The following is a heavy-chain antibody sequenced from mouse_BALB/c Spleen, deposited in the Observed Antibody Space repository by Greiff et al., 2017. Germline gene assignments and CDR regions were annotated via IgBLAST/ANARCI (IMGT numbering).Heavy chain of an antibody. D-gene: IGHD4-1*01. V-gene: IGHV7-3*02. Sequence: DVMLVESGGGLVQPGGSLRLSCATSGFTFTDYYMSWVRQPPGKALEWLGFIRNKANGYTTEYSASVKGRFTISRDNSQSILYLQMNTLRAEDSATYYCARTGTYYFDYWGQGTTLTVSS. CDR1: GFTFTDYY. J-gene: IGHJ2*01. CDR2: IRNKANGYTT. CDR3: ARTGTYYFDY.